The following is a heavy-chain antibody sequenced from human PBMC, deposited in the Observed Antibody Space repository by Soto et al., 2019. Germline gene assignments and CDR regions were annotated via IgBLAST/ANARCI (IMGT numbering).Heavy chain of an antibody. D-gene: IGHD2-2*01. CDR2: INPNSGGT. Sequence: ASVKVSCKASGYTFTGYYMHWVRQAPGQGLEWMGWINPNSGGTNYAQKFQGWVTMTRDMSISTAYMELSRLRSDDTDVYYCARDTFRYCSSTSCYLNANSKNYYGMDVWGQGTTVTVSS. J-gene: IGHJ6*02. CDR1: GYTFTGYY. V-gene: IGHV1-2*04. CDR3: ARDTFRYCSSTSCYLNANSKNYYGMDV.